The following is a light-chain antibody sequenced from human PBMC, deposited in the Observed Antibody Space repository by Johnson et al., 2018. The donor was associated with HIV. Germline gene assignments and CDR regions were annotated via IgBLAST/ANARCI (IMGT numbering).Light chain of an antibody. V-gene: IGLV1-51*02. CDR1: SSNIGNNY. CDR2: ENN. Sequence: QSALTQPPSVSAAPGQKVTISCSGSSSNIGNNYVSWYQQLPGTAPKLLIYENNKRPSGIPDRFSGSKSGTSATLGITGLQTGDEADYYCGTWDNSLSAYVFGTGTKVTVL. CDR3: GTWDNSLSAYV. J-gene: IGLJ1*01.